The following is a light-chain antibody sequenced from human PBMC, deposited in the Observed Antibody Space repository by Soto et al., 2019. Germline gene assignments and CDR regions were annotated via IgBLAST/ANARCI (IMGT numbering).Light chain of an antibody. Sequence: QLVLTQSPSASASPGASVKLTCTLSSGHSTYTIAWHQQHPGKGPRYLMRLKNDGRHTKGDGIPDRFSGSSFGAERYLTISSLQSEDEADYYCQTWDTGIQVFGAGTKLTVL. V-gene: IGLV4-69*01. J-gene: IGLJ2*01. CDR2: LKNDGRH. CDR3: QTWDTGIQV. CDR1: SGHSTYT.